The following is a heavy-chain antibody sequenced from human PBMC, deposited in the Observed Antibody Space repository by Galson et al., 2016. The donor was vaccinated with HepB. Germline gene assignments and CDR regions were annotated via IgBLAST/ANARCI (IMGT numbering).Heavy chain of an antibody. J-gene: IGHJ6*02. D-gene: IGHD6-13*01. V-gene: IGHV4-34*01. Sequence: TLSLTCAAYGGSFSSYYWSWIRQPPGKGLEWIGEINHSGSNNYNPSLKSRVTISVDSSKNQFSLKLTSVTAADTAVYYCARGPYSSPVVGMDVWGQGTTVTVSS. CDR3: ARGPYSSPVVGMDV. CDR2: INHSGSN. CDR1: GGSFSSYY.